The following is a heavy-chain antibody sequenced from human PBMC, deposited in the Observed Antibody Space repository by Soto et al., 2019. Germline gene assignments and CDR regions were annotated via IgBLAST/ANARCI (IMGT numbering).Heavy chain of an antibody. J-gene: IGHJ4*02. CDR1: GGSGISGSYY. Sequence: ETLSVTCTVPGGSGISGSYYWSWILQPPGKGLEWIGYIYYIGSTNYNPSLKSRVTISVDTSKNQFSLKLSSVTAADTAVYYCARDRGIQLWFDFDYWGQGTLVTVSS. V-gene: IGHV4-61*01. D-gene: IGHD5-18*01. CDR2: IYYIGST. CDR3: ARDRGIQLWFDFDY.